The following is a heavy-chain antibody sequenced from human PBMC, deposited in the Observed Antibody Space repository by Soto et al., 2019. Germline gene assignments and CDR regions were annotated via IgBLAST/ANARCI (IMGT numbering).Heavy chain of an antibody. Sequence: PSETLSLTCTVSGGSISSYYWGWIRQPPGKGLEWIGSIYYSGSTYYNPSLKSRVTISVDTSKNQFSLKLSSVTAADTAVYYCARRRDGYNSRHFDYWGQGTLVTVSS. CDR2: IYYSGST. J-gene: IGHJ4*02. CDR1: GGSISSYY. D-gene: IGHD5-12*01. V-gene: IGHV4-39*01. CDR3: ARRRDGYNSRHFDY.